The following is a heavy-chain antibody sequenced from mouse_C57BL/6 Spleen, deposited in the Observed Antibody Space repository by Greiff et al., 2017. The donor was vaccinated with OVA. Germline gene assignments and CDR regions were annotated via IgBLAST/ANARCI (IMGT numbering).Heavy chain of an antibody. D-gene: IGHD5-1-1*01. CDR1: GYTFTDYY. J-gene: IGHJ4*01. CDR2: IFPGSGST. Sequence: VQLQESGPELVKPGASVKISCKASGYTFTDYYINWVKQRPGQGLEWIGWIFPGSGSTYYNEKFKGKATLTVDKSSSTAYMLLSSLTSEDSAVYFCARSIDTVENYAMDYWGQGTSVTVSS. V-gene: IGHV1-75*01. CDR3: ARSIDTVENYAMDY.